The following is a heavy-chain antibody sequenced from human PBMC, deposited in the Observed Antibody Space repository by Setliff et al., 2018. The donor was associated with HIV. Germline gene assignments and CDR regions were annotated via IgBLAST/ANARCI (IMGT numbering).Heavy chain of an antibody. CDR3: ARDAKGGIDY. J-gene: IGHJ4*02. CDR2: MSYDGSNI. V-gene: IGHV3-30*04. Sequence: GGSLRLSCAASGFTFSNYAMHWVRQAPGKGLECVSLMSYDGSNIYYADSVKGRFTISRDNSKNTLYLQMNSLRVEDTATYYCARDAKGGIDYWGQGTLVTVS. D-gene: IGHD3-16*01. CDR1: GFTFSNYA.